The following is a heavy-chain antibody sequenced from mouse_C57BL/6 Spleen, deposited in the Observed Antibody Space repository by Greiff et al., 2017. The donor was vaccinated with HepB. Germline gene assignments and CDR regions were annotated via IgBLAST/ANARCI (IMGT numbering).Heavy chain of an antibody. CDR2: IHPNSGST. CDR3: ARGGTRGYYFDY. Sequence: QVQLQQPGAELVKPGASVKLSCKASGYTFTSYWMHWVKQRPGQGLEWIGMIHPNSGSTNYNEKFKSKATLTVDKSSSTAYMQLSSLTSDDSAVYYCARGGTRGYYFDYWGQGTTLTVSS. V-gene: IGHV1-64*01. D-gene: IGHD3-1*01. CDR1: GYTFTSYW. J-gene: IGHJ2*01.